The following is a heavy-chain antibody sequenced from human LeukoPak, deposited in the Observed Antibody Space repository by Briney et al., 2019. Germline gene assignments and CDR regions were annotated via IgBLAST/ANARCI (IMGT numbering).Heavy chain of an antibody. CDR2: INFNSGGT. D-gene: IGHD3-22*01. Sequence: ATVKVSCKASGYTFTDYYMNWVRQAPGQGLEWMGRINFNSGGTNYAQKFQGRVTMTRDTSISTAYMELSRLRSDDTAVYYCARLSPSSGYYKRSRLDAFDIWGQGTMVTVS. V-gene: IGHV1-2*06. J-gene: IGHJ3*02. CDR3: ARLSPSSGYYKRSRLDAFDI. CDR1: GYTFTDYY.